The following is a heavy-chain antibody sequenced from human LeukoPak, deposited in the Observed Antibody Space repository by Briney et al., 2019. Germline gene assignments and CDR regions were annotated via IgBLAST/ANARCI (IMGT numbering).Heavy chain of an antibody. CDR3: ARVFLSAAGFNWFDP. D-gene: IGHD6-13*01. CDR1: GGSISFYY. V-gene: IGHV4-59*01. J-gene: IGHJ5*02. CDR2: IYYSGST. Sequence: SETLSLTCTVSGGSISFYYWSWIRQPPGKGLEWIGYIYYSGSTNYNPSLKSRVTISVDTSKNQFSLKLNSVTAADTAVYYCARVFLSAAGFNWFDPWGQGTLVTVSS.